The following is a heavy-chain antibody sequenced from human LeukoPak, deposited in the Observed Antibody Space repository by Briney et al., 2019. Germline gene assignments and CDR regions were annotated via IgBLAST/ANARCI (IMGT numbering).Heavy chain of an antibody. D-gene: IGHD6-19*01. J-gene: IGHJ4*02. CDR3: ARENSGWYSDY. V-gene: IGHV4-30-2*01. CDR2: IYHSGST. Sequence: SETLSLTCAVSGGSISSGGYSWSWIRQPPGKGLEWIGYIYHSGSTYYNPSLKSRVTISVDTSKNQFSLKLSSVTAADTAVYYCARENSGWYSDYWGQGTLVTVSS. CDR1: GGSISSGGYS.